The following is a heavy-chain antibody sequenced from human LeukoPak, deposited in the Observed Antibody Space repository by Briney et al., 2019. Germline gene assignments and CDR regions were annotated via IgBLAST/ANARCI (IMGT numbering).Heavy chain of an antibody. D-gene: IGHD5-12*01. CDR1: GFTFSDYY. CDR3: ASVPESVSGYDSYYYYYMDV. Sequence: GGSLRLSCAASGFTFSDYYMSWIRQAPGKGLEWVSYISSSGSTIYYADSVKGRFTISRDNAKNSLYLQMNSLRAEDTAVYYCASVPESVSGYDSYYYYYMDVWGKGTTVTVSS. V-gene: IGHV3-11*04. J-gene: IGHJ6*03. CDR2: ISSSGSTI.